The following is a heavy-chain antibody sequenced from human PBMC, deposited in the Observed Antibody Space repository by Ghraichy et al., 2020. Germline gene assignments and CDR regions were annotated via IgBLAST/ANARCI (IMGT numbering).Heavy chain of an antibody. D-gene: IGHD2-2*01. V-gene: IGHV3-21*01. CDR3: ARDGQDIVVVPAADAFDI. Sequence: GESLNISCAASGFTFSSYSMNWVRQAPGKVLEWVSSIRSSSSYIYYADSVKGRFTISRDNAKNSLYLQMNSLRAEDTAVYYCARDGQDIVVVPAADAFDIWGEGTMVTVSA. J-gene: IGHJ3*02. CDR2: IRSSSSYI. CDR1: GFTFSSYS.